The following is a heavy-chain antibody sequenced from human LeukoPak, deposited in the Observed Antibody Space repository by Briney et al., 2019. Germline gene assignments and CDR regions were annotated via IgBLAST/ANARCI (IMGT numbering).Heavy chain of an antibody. CDR3: ARDSHGYCSGGSCYSGSWFDP. CDR1: GGSISSYY. V-gene: IGHV4-59*12. D-gene: IGHD2-15*01. Sequence: SETLSLTCTVSGGSISSYYWSWIRQPPGKGLEWIGYIHYSGSTNYNPSLKSRVTISVDTSKNQFSLKLSSVTAADTAVYYCARDSHGYCSGGSCYSGSWFDPWGQGTLVTVSS. J-gene: IGHJ5*02. CDR2: IHYSGST.